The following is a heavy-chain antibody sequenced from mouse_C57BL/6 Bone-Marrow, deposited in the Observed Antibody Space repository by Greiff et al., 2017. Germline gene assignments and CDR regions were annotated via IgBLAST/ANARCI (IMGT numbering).Heavy chain of an antibody. J-gene: IGHJ4*01. Sequence: EVKLMESGGGLVQPGGSMKLSCAASGFTFSDAWMDWVRQSPEKGLEWVPELRNKANNHATYYAESLKGRFTISRDDSKSSVYLQMNSLRAEDTGIYYCTRQGYYGSSPHYYASDYWVQGTSGTVSS. V-gene: IGHV6-6*01. CDR2: LRNKANNHAT. D-gene: IGHD1-1*01. CDR1: GFTFSDAW. CDR3: TRQGYYGSSPHYYASDY.